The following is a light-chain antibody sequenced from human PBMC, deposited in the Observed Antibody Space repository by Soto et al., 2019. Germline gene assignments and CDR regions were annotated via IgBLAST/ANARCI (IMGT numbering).Light chain of an antibody. CDR3: QVWYSGSDHLDV. Sequence: SYELTQPPSVSVAPGRTARLTWGGNNIGSKNVHWYQQRPGHAPVLVVFDDSDRPSGIPERFSGSNSGNMATLTITRFEAGDESYYYCQVWYSGSDHLDVFGPGTKLTVL. CDR2: DDS. CDR1: NIGSKN. J-gene: IGLJ1*01. V-gene: IGLV3-21*02.